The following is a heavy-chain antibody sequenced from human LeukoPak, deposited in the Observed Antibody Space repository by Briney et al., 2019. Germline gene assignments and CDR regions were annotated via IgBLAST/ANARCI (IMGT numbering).Heavy chain of an antibody. CDR2: IWYDGSNK. D-gene: IGHD2/OR15-2a*01. V-gene: IGHV3-33*06. J-gene: IGHJ4*02. Sequence: PGGSLRLXCAASGFTFSSYGMHWVRQAPGKVLEWVAVIWYDGSNKYYADSVKGRFTISRDNSKNTLYLQMNSLRAEDTAVYYCAKKGFRVDFDYWGQGTLVTVSS. CDR3: AKKGFRVDFDY. CDR1: GFTFSSYG.